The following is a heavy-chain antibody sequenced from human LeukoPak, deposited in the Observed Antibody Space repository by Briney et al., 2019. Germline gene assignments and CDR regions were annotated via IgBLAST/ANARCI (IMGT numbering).Heavy chain of an antibody. J-gene: IGHJ4*02. CDR1: GFTFSSYW. D-gene: IGHD2-2*01. CDR3: ARGDIVVLPSAAPDY. Sequence: PGGSLRLSCAASGFTFSSYWMTWVRQAPGKGREWVATIKQDGSEKYYVDSVKGRFTISRDNTKNSLYLQMNSLRAEDTAVYYCARGDIVVLPSAAPDYWGQGTLVTVSS. V-gene: IGHV3-7*01. CDR2: IKQDGSEK.